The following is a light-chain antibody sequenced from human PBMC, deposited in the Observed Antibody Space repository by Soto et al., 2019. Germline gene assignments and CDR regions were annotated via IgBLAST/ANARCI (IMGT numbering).Light chain of an antibody. CDR1: HSVSSSY. CDR3: QQYGSSPPYT. V-gene: IGKV3-20*01. Sequence: EIVLTQSPGNLSLSPGERATLSCRASHSVSSSYLAWYQQKPGQAPRLLIYGASSRATGIPDRFSGSGSGTDFTLTISRLEPEDFAVYYCQQYGSSPPYTFGQGTKLEIK. CDR2: GAS. J-gene: IGKJ2*01.